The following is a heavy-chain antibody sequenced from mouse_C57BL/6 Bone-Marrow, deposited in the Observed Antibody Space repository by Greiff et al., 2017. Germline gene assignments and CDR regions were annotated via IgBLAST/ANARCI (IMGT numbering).Heavy chain of an antibody. CDR2: IDPEDGET. V-gene: IGHV14-2*01. D-gene: IGHD1-1*01. CDR3: ATPNYGSSYGYWYFDV. CDR1: GFNIQDYY. Sequence: EVQLKESGAELVKPGASVKLSCTASGFNIQDYYMHWVKQRTEQGLEWIGRIDPEDGETKYAPKFQGKATITADTSSNTAYLQLSSLTSEDTAVYYCATPNYGSSYGYWYFDVWGTGTTVTVSS. J-gene: IGHJ1*03.